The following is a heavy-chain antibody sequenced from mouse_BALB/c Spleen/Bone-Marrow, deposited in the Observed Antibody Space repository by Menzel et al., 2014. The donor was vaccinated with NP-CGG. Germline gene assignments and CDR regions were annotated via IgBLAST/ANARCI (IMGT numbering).Heavy chain of an antibody. CDR3: ARDTGNYVRFAY. Sequence: DVMLVESGGGLVQPGGSLRLSCATSGFTFTDYYMSWVRQPPGKALEWLGFIRNKANGYTTEYSASVKGRFTISRDNSQSILYLQMNTLRAEGSATYYGARDTGNYVRFAYWGQGTLVTVSA. CDR1: GFTFTDYY. J-gene: IGHJ3*01. CDR2: IRNKANGYTT. V-gene: IGHV7-3*02. D-gene: IGHD2-1*01.